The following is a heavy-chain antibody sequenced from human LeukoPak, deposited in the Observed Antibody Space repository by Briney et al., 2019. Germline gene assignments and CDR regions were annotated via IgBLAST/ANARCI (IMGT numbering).Heavy chain of an antibody. J-gene: IGHJ4*02. CDR1: GGSISSGSYY. CDR2: IYTSGST. V-gene: IGHV4-61*02. Sequence: SQTLSLTCTVSGGSISSGSYYWRWIRQPAGKGLEWIGRIYTSGSTNYNPSLKSRVTISVDTSKNQFSLKLSSVTAADTAVYYCARSYGDYSAPFDYWGQGTLVTVSS. CDR3: ARSYGDYSAPFDY. D-gene: IGHD4-17*01.